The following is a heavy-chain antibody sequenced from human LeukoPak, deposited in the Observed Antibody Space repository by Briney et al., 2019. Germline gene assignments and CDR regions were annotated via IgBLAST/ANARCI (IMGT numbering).Heavy chain of an antibody. D-gene: IGHD3-22*01. CDR1: GFTFSNAW. Sequence: GGSLRLSCAASGFTFSNAWMSWVRQSPGKGLEWVAVLSYDGSNKYYADSVKGRFTISRDNSKNTLYLQMNSLRAEDTAVYYCARSAYYYDSRGYHNFYHYGMDVWGQGTTVTVSS. CDR3: ARSAYYYDSRGYHNFYHYGMDV. V-gene: IGHV3-30*03. J-gene: IGHJ6*02. CDR2: LSYDGSNK.